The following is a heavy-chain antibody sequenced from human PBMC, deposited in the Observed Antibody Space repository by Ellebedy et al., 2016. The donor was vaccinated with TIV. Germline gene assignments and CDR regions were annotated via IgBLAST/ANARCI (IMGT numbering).Heavy chain of an antibody. V-gene: IGHV1-8*03. Sequence: AASVKVSCKASGYTFTSYDINWVRQATGQGLEWMGWMNPNSGNTGYAQKFQGRVTITRNTSISTAYMELSSLRSEDTAVYYCARAQMAYYYYYGMDVWGQGTTVTVSS. J-gene: IGHJ6*02. CDR1: GYTFTSYD. CDR2: MNPNSGNT. CDR3: ARAQMAYYYYYGMDV. D-gene: IGHD5-24*01.